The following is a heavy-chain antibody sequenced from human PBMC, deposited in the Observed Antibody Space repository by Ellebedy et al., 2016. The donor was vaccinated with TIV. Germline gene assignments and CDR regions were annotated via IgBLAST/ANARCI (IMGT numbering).Heavy chain of an antibody. V-gene: IGHV3-7*01. J-gene: IGHJ4*02. CDR3: ARAIAAAGSY. CDR1: RLSFSSYW. D-gene: IGHD6-13*01. Sequence: GESLKISCAASRLSFSSYWMSWVRQAPGKGLEWVANIKEDGSKIYYVDSVKGRFTISRDNAKNSVFLQMNSLRVEETTVYYCARAIAAAGSYWGQGILVTVSS. CDR2: IKEDGSKI.